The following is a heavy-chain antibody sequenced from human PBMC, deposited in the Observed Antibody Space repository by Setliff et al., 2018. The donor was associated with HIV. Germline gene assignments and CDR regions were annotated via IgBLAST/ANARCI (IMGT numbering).Heavy chain of an antibody. CDR1: GGSFSGYY. Sequence: SETLSLTCAVYGGSFSGYYWSWIRQPPGKGLGWIGEINHSESTNYNPSLKSRVTISVDTSKNQFSLKLSSVTAADTAVYYCAREGGGIVAAVHFDYWGQGTLVTVSS. CDR3: AREGGGIVAAVHFDY. V-gene: IGHV4-34*01. D-gene: IGHD6-13*01. J-gene: IGHJ4*02. CDR2: INHSEST.